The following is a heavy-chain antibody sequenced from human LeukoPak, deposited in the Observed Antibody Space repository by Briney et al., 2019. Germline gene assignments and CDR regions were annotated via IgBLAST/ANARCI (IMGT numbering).Heavy chain of an antibody. CDR3: TRERRGSYYAFES. D-gene: IGHD3-16*01. CDR2: VMSGRGSA. Sequence: PGGSLRLSCAASGFSVSDYSISWIRHSPGKGPEWISYVMSGRGSANYADSVKGRFTISRDNAKNSVALQLDGLRADDTAVYFCTRERRGSYYAFESWGQGTLVTVSS. CDR1: GFSVSDYS. V-gene: IGHV3-11*05. J-gene: IGHJ4*02.